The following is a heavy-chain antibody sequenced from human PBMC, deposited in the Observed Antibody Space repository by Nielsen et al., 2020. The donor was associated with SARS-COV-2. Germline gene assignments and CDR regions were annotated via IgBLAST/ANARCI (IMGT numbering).Heavy chain of an antibody. D-gene: IGHD5-18*01. J-gene: IGHJ4*02. CDR1: GFTFDDYA. Sequence: SLKISCAASGFTFDDYAMHWVRQAPGKGLEWVSGISWNSGSIGYADSVKGRFTISRDNAKNSLYLQMNSLRAEDTAVYYCAKEVDTASNYWGQGTLVTVSS. CDR3: AKEVDTASNY. CDR2: ISWNSGSI. V-gene: IGHV3-9*01.